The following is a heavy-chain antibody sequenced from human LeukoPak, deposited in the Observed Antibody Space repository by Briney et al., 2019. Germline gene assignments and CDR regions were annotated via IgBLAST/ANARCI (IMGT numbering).Heavy chain of an antibody. V-gene: IGHV1-2*02. Sequence: VKVSCKASGYTFTDFYIHWVRQAPGQGLEWMGWINPKSGGTNHAQKYQGRVTMTRDTSIRTAYMELSRLTSDDTAVYYCATWGSRWCDYWGQGTLVTVSP. CDR3: ATWGSRWCDY. D-gene: IGHD6-19*01. J-gene: IGHJ4*02. CDR1: GYTFTDFY. CDR2: INPKSGGT.